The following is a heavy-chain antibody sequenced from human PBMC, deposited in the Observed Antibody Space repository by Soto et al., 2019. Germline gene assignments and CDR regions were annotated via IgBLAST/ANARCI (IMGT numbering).Heavy chain of an antibody. D-gene: IGHD5-18*01. CDR1: VFAFSNYD. J-gene: IGHJ6*01. CDR3: ANRDTSMVTRYYYGMDV. CDR2: ISGSGSST. Sequence: VGSLRLSCVSSVFAFSNYDMSCVRQSPGKWLEWVSAISGSGSSTYYADSVKGRFTISRDNPKNTLYPQMNSLRAEDTAVYYCANRDTSMVTRYYYGMDVWGQGTTVTVSS. V-gene: IGHV3-23*01.